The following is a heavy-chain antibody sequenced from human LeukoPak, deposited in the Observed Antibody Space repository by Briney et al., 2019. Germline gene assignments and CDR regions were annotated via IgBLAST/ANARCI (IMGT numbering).Heavy chain of an antibody. CDR3: ARVSSSSGVDY. J-gene: IGHJ4*02. V-gene: IGHV4-61*01. CDR1: GVSVSSGSYF. Sequence: SETLSLTCTVSGVSVSSGSYFWTWIRQPPGKELECIGYIYYSGSTNYNPSLQSRVTISVDTSKNQFSLKLSSVTAADTAVYYCARVSSSSGVDYWGQGTLVTVSS. D-gene: IGHD6-13*01. CDR2: IYYSGST.